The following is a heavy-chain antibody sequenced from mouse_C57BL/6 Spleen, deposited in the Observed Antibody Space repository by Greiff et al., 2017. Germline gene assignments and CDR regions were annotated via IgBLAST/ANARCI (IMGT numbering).Heavy chain of an antibody. Sequence: QVQLQQPGAELVRPGTSVKLSCKASGYTFTSYWMHWVKQRPGQGLEWIGVIDPSDSYTNYNQKFKGKATLTVDTSSSTAYMQLSSLTSESSAVYYCARSHGYDGSSPYAMDYWGQGTSVTVSS. D-gene: IGHD1-1*01. CDR1: GYTFTSYW. V-gene: IGHV1-59*01. CDR2: IDPSDSYT. J-gene: IGHJ4*01. CDR3: ARSHGYDGSSPYAMDY.